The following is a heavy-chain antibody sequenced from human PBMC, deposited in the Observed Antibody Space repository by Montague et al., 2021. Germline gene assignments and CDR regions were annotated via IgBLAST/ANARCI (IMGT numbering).Heavy chain of an antibody. CDR3: AMDSSGPYVGWFNP. Sequence: TLSLTCSVSGGSVSTGGYSWSWIRARPGQGLEWLGYTSLTGTNYYNPSLRRRLSISLDTSKNHLSLQLTSVTAADTAVYYCAMDSSGPYVGWFNPWGQGALVTVSS. J-gene: IGHJ5*02. CDR1: GGSVSTGGYS. CDR2: TSLTGTN. V-gene: IGHV4-31*08. D-gene: IGHD3-10*01.